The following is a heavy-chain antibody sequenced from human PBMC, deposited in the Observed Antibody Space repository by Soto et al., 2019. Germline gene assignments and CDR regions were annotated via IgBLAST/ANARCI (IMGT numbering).Heavy chain of an antibody. CDR2: IYYSGST. CDR1: GGSISSVGYY. CDR3: ARASVTPLSVVFDP. V-gene: IGHV4-31*03. Sequence: SSETLSLTCTVSGGSISSVGYYWSWIRQHPGKGLEWIGYIYYSGSTYYNPSLKSRVTISVDTSKNQFSLKLSSVTAADTAVYYCARASVTPLSVVFDPWGQGTLVTVSS. D-gene: IGHD3-22*01. J-gene: IGHJ5*02.